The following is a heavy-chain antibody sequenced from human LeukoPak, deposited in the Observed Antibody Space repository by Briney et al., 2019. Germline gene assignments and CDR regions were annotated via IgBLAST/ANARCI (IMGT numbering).Heavy chain of an antibody. CDR1: GFTFSSYW. CDR3: ARVLSGSYSGTVFDI. CDR2: INSDGSSR. J-gene: IGHJ3*02. Sequence: GGPLRLPCAASGFTFSSYWMHWLRHAPGKGLVWVSRINSDGSSRSYADSVKGRFTITRDNAKNTLYLQMNSLRAEDTAVYYCARVLSGSYSGTVFDIWGQGTMVTVSS. D-gene: IGHD1-26*01. V-gene: IGHV3-74*01.